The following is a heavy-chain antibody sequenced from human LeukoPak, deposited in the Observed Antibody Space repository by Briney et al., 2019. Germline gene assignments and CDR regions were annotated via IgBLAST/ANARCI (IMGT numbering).Heavy chain of an antibody. V-gene: IGHV1-18*01. J-gene: IGHJ4*02. CDR3: ARALSRGYSGYDYGLGY. D-gene: IGHD5-12*01. Sequence: GASVKVSCKASGYTFINYGVTWVRQAPGQGLEWMGWISASNGNTNYAQKLQDRVTMTTETSTSTAYMELRSLRSDDTAVYYCARALSRGYSGYDYGLGYWGQGTLVTVSS. CDR1: GYTFINYG. CDR2: ISASNGNT.